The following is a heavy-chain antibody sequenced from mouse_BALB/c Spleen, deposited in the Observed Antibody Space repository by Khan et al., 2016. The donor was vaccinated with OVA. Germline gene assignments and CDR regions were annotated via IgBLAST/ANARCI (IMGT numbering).Heavy chain of an antibody. Sequence: VQLQESGPGLVAPSQSLSITCTVSGFSLTSYGVHWVRQPPGKGLEWLVVIWSDGSTNYNSVLKSRLSICKDNSKSQVFLKMNSIQTDDTAIYYCARWLDGNSSHYAMDYWGQGTSVTVSS. CDR2: IWSDGST. CDR1: GFSLTSYG. V-gene: IGHV2-6*02. D-gene: IGHD2-1*01. CDR3: ARWLDGNSSHYAMDY. J-gene: IGHJ4*01.